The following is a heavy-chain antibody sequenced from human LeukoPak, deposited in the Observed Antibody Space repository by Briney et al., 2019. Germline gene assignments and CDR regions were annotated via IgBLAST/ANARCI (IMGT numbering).Heavy chain of an antibody. D-gene: IGHD3-22*01. CDR2: ISGSGGST. Sequence: PGGSLRLSCAASGFTFSSYAMSWVRQAPGKGLEWVSAISGSGGSTYYADSVKGRFTISRDNSKNTLYLQMNSLRAEDTAVYYCAKDRSYYYDSSSYYPDAFDIWGQGTMVTVSS. CDR3: AKDRSYYYDSSSYYPDAFDI. CDR1: GFTFSSYA. V-gene: IGHV3-23*01. J-gene: IGHJ3*02.